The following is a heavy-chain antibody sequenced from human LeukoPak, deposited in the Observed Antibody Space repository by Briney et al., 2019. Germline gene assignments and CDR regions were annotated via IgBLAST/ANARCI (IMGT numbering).Heavy chain of an antibody. CDR2: RKQDGSEK. CDR1: GFTFSRYW. V-gene: IGHV3-7*05. CDR3: ASSSTSYGDYAFDY. J-gene: IGHJ4*02. Sequence: GGSLRLSCAASGFTFSRYWMSWVRQAPGKGLEWVANRKQDGSEKYYVDSVKGRFTISRDNAKNSLYLQMNSLRAEDTAIYYCASSSTSYGDYAFDYWGQGTLVTVSS. D-gene: IGHD4-17*01.